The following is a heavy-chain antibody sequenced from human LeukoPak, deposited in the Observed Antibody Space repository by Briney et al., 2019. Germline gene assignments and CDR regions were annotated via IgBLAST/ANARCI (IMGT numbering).Heavy chain of an antibody. D-gene: IGHD3-10*01. CDR3: ARGGSMVRGVIMGNYCGMDV. V-gene: IGHV1-69*06. Sequence: SVKASCKASGGTFSSYAISWVRQAPGQGLEWMGGIIPIFGTANYAQKFQGRVTITADKSTSTACMELNSLRSEDTAVYYCARGGSMVRGVIMGNYCGMDVWGKGTTVTVSS. CDR1: GGTFSSYA. CDR2: IIPIFGTA. J-gene: IGHJ6*04.